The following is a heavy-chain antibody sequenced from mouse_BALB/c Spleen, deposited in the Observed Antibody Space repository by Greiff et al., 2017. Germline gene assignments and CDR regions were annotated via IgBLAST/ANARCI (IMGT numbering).Heavy chain of an antibody. V-gene: IGHV5-17*02. CDR3: ARHLRGAMDY. CDR1: GFTFSSFG. D-gene: IGHD5-1*01. J-gene: IGHJ4*01. Sequence: EVKLVESGGGLVQPGGSRKLSCAASGFTFSSFGMHWVRQAPEKGLEWVAYISSGSSTIYYADTVKGRFTISRDNPKNTLFLQMTSLRSEDTAMYYCARHLRGAMDYWGQGTSVTVSS. CDR2: ISSGSSTI.